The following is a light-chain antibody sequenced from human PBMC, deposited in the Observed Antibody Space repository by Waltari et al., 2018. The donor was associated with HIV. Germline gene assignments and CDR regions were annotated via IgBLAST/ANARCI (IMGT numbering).Light chain of an antibody. CDR1: QSLGSY. Sequence: DIQMTQSPSSLSASVGDSVTITCRASQSLGSYVNWYQQKPGKAPKLLIYVASILESGVPSRFSGSGSGRHGTLNISSGQPEDCATYYCQESYGPLWTFGQGTRGEIK. V-gene: IGKV1-39*01. J-gene: IGKJ1*01. CDR3: QESYGPLWT. CDR2: VAS.